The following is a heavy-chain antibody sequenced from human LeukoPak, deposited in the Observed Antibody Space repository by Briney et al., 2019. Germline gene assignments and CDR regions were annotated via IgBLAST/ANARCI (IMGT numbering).Heavy chain of an antibody. D-gene: IGHD3-10*01. V-gene: IGHV4-34*01. CDR3: ARRGVRGVIIPTYYFDY. CDR2: INHSGST. J-gene: IGHJ4*02. CDR1: GGSFSGYY. Sequence: SETLSLTCAVYGGSFSGYYWSWIRQPPGKGLEWIGEINHSGSTNYNPSLKSRVTISVDTSKNQFSLKLSSVTAADTAVYYCARRGVRGVIIPTYYFDYWGQGTLVTVSS.